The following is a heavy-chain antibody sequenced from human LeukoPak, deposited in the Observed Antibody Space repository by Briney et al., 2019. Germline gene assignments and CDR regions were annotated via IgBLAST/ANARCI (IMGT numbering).Heavy chain of an antibody. CDR1: GFTFGDYA. J-gene: IGHJ4*02. CDR3: TRDRSGWLPYYFDY. D-gene: IGHD6-19*01. V-gene: IGHV3-49*03. CDR2: IRSKAYGGTT. Sequence: GGSLRLSCTASGFTFGDYAMSWFRQAPGKGLEWVGFIRSKAYGGTTEYAASVKGRFTISRDDSKSIAYLQMNSLKTEDTAVYYCTRDRSGWLPYYFDYWGQGTLVTVSS.